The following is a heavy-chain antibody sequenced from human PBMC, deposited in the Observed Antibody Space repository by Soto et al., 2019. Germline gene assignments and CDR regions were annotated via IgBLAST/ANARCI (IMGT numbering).Heavy chain of an antibody. CDR1: GRSITSYY. CDR2: IYDNGIT. V-gene: IGHV4-59*12. J-gene: IGHJ4*02. D-gene: IGHD3-22*01. Sequence: QVVLQESGPGLVKPSETLSLTCSVSGRSITSYYWSWVRQPPGKGLEWIGYIYDNGITSQNPSLKSRVTMSAATSHNQSSLKLTSVTGADTAVYYCARTYDSNGYANEFDSWGQGILVTVTS. CDR3: ARTYDSNGYANEFDS.